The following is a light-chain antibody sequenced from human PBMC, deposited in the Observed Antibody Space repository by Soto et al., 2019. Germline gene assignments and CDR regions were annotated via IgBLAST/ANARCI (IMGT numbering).Light chain of an antibody. CDR3: QQYNDRPPIT. Sequence: EIVMTQSPVNLSASPWESATLSCRASQSVDNNVAWYKQKPGQAPRLLIVGSFARATGIPARFSGSGSGSEFTLTISGLQSEDFAVYYCQQYNDRPPITFGQGTRLEIK. CDR1: QSVDNN. J-gene: IGKJ5*01. V-gene: IGKV3-15*01. CDR2: GSF.